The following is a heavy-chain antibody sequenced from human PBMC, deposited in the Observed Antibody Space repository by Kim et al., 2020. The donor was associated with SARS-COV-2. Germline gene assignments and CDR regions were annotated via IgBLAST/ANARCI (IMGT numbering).Heavy chain of an antibody. D-gene: IGHD6-13*01. CDR2: IYYSGST. Sequence: SETLSLTCTVSGGSISSYYWSWIRQPPGKGLEWIGYIYYSGSTNYNPSLKSRVTISVDTSKNQFSLKLSSVTAADTAVYYCARTAAAGIYLDKTNPTYYFDYWGQGTLVTVSS. CDR1: GGSISSYY. CDR3: ARTAAAGIYLDKTNPTYYFDY. V-gene: IGHV4-59*08. J-gene: IGHJ4*02.